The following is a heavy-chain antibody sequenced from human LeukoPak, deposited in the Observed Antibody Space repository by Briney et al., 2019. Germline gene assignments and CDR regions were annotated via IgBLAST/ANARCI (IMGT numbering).Heavy chain of an antibody. CDR2: IYYSGST. D-gene: IGHD4-17*01. Sequence: SQTLSLTCTVSGGSISSGDYYWSWIRQPPGKGLEWIGYIYYSGSTYYNPSLKSRVTISVDTSKNQFSLKLSSVTAAGTAVYYCARSLYGDYGYFQHWGQGTLVTVSS. CDR3: ARSLYGDYGYFQH. CDR1: GGSISSGDYY. V-gene: IGHV4-30-4*01. J-gene: IGHJ1*01.